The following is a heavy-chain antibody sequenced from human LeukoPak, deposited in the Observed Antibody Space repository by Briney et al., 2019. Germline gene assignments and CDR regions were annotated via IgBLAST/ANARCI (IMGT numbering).Heavy chain of an antibody. V-gene: IGHV6-1*01. CDR1: GDSVSSNSAA. Sequence: SQTLSLTCAISGDSVSSNSAAWNWIRQSPSRGLEWLGRTYYRSKWYNDYAVSVKSRITINPDTSKNQFSLQLNSVTPEDTAVYYCARGGVSGWPGWEFYSDYWGQGTLVTVSS. CDR3: ARGGVSGWPGWEFYSDY. CDR2: TYYRSKWYN. J-gene: IGHJ4*02. D-gene: IGHD6-19*01.